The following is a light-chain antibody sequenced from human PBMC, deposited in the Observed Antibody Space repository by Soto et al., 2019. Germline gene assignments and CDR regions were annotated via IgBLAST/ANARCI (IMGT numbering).Light chain of an antibody. CDR1: QSVSSSY. Sequence: EIVLTQSPGPLSLSPGERATLSCRASQSVSSSYLAWYQMKPGEAPRLLFYAASSRASGIPDRFSGSGSGTDFTLTISRLEPEDFAVYYWLQYGNSQTFGQGTKVEIK. CDR2: AAS. J-gene: IGKJ1*01. CDR3: LQYGNSQT. V-gene: IGKV3-20*01.